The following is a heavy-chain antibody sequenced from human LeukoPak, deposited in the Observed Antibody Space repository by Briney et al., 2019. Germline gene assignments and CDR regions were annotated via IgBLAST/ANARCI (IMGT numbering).Heavy chain of an antibody. V-gene: IGHV1-46*01. CDR3: ARDNSVGDIAWWFDP. Sequence: ASVTVSCKASGYTFTGYYMHWVRQAPGQGLEWVGLINPTGTTTLYAQKFQGRVTLTRDMSTSTDYMELRSLKSEDTAVYYCARDNSVGDIAWWFDPWGQGTLVTVSP. J-gene: IGHJ5*02. CDR1: GYTFTGYY. CDR2: INPTGTTT. D-gene: IGHD3-10*01.